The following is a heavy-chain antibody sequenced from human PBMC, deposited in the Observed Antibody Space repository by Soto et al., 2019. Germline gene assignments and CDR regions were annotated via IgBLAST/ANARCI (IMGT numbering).Heavy chain of an antibody. J-gene: IGHJ6*02. CDR2: IYYSGST. D-gene: IGHD3-3*01. CDR1: GGSIRSYY. V-gene: IGHV4-59*08. CDR3: ASSVLRFLEWLDYYYYGMDV. Sequence: PSETLSLTCTVSGGSIRSYYWSWIRQPPGKGLEWIGYIYYSGSTNYNPSLKSRVTISVDTSKNQFSLKLSSVTAADTAVYYCASSVLRFLEWLDYYYYGMDVWGQGTTVTVSS.